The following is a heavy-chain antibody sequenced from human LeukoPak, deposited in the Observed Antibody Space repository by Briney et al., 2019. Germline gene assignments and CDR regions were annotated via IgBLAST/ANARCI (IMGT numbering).Heavy chain of an antibody. D-gene: IGHD3-22*01. CDR3: ARYYYDSSRGAY. J-gene: IGHJ4*02. Sequence: GGSLRLSCAASGFTFSTYWMHWVRHAPGKGLVWVSRIRSDGSSTTYADSVKGRFTISRDNARNTLYLQMNSLRAEDSAVYYCARYYYDSSRGAYWGQGTLVTVSS. V-gene: IGHV3-74*01. CDR1: GFTFSTYW. CDR2: IRSDGSST.